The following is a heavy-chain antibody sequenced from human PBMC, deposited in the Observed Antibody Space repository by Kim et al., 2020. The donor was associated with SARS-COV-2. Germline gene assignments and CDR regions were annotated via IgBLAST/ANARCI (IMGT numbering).Heavy chain of an antibody. CDR2: IYYSGST. CDR3: ARAGEDYDDSSGYWHAFDI. D-gene: IGHD3-22*01. Sequence: SETLSLTCTVSGGSISSYYWSWIRQPPGKGLEWIGYIYYSGSTNYNPSLKSRVTISVDTSKNQFSLKLSSVTAADTAVYYCARAGEDYDDSSGYWHAFDIWGQGTMVTVSS. V-gene: IGHV4-59*13. CDR1: GGSISSYY. J-gene: IGHJ3*02.